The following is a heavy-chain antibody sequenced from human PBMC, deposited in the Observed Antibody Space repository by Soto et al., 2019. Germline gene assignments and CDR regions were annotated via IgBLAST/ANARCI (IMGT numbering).Heavy chain of an antibody. Sequence: QVQLQQWGAGLLKPSETLSLTCAVNGGSFTGYYWSWVRQPPGKGLEWIGEIKDGGITNYSPSLRSRDTISADAPKKQFSLKVTYVTAADTAVYYCTRGQEGVVATHWDQGTLVTVSS. CDR1: GGSFTGYY. CDR2: IKDGGIT. V-gene: IGHV4-34*01. CDR3: TRGQEGVVATH. J-gene: IGHJ4*02. D-gene: IGHD5-12*01.